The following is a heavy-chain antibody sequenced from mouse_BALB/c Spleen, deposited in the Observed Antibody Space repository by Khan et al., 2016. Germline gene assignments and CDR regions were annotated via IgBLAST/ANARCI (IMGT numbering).Heavy chain of an antibody. CDR1: GYSFTSGYY. Sequence: EVQLLESGPGLVKPSQSLSLTCSVTGYSFTSGYYWNWIRQFPGNKLEWMGYISYDGSNNYNPSLKNRISITRDTSKNRVCLKFNSVTTENTATYYCARVGYRYRGGYYYAIGYWGQGTSVTVSS. V-gene: IGHV3-6*02. CDR2: ISYDGSN. J-gene: IGHJ4*01. CDR3: ARVGYRYRGGYYYAIGY. D-gene: IGHD2-14*01.